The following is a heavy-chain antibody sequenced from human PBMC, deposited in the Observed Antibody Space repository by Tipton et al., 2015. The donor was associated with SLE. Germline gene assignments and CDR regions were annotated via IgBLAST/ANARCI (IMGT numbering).Heavy chain of an antibody. D-gene: IGHD3-9*01. CDR1: GGSISSSNW. Sequence: TLSLTCAVSGGSISSSNWWSWVRQPPGKGLERIGEIYHSGSTNYNPSLKSRVTISVDTSKNQFSLKLSSVTAADTAVYYCARGGYDILTGYYPSGWFDPWGQGTLVTVSS. CDR3: ARGGYDILTGYYPSGWFDP. J-gene: IGHJ5*02. V-gene: IGHV4-4*02. CDR2: IYHSGST.